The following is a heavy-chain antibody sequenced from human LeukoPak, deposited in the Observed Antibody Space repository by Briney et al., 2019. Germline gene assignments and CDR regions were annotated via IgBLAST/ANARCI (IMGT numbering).Heavy chain of an antibody. V-gene: IGHV3-53*01. D-gene: IGHD3-22*01. J-gene: IGHJ4*02. CDR2: IHSDGGT. Sequence: PGGSLRLSCAVSGFSVSSNYVSWVRQAPGKGLERVSVIHSDGGTHHADSVKGRFTISRDSAKNTLYLEMNSLRAEDTAVYYCARDRYDYYDSSGYYGVSPRYPDYWGQGTLVTVSS. CDR3: ARDRYDYYDSSGYYGVSPRYPDY. CDR1: GFSVSSNY.